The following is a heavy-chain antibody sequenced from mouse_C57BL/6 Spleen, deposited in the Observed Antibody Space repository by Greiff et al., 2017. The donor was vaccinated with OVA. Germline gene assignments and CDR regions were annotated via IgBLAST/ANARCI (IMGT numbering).Heavy chain of an antibody. CDR3: AEGGSFDY. D-gene: IGHD1-1*02. V-gene: IGHV5-6*02. Sequence: DVKLQESGGDLVKPGGSLKLSCAASGFTFSSYGMSWVRQTPDKRLEWVATISSGGSYTYYPDSVKGRFTISRDNAKNTLYLQMSSLKSEDTAMYYCAEGGSFDYWGQGTTLTVSS. J-gene: IGHJ2*01. CDR1: GFTFSSYG. CDR2: ISSGGSYT.